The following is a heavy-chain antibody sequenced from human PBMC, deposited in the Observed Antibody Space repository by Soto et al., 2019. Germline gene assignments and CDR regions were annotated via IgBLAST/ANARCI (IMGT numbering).Heavy chain of an antibody. V-gene: IGHV4-30-4*01. CDR3: ASRWYVIAYGMDV. D-gene: IGHD6-13*01. CDR2: IYYSGST. J-gene: IGHJ6*02. CDR1: GGSISSGDYY. Sequence: SETLSLTCTVSGGSISSGDYYWSWIRQPPGKGLEWIGYIYYSGSTYYNPSLKSRVTISVDTPKNQFSLKLSSVTAADTAVYYCASRWYVIAYGMDVWGQGTTVTVCS.